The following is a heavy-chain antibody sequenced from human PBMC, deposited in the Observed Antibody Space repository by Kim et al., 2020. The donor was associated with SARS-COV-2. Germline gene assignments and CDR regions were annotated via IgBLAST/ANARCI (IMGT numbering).Heavy chain of an antibody. J-gene: IGHJ6*02. Sequence: GGSLRLSCAASGFTFSSYSMNWVRQAPGKGLEWVSSISSSSSYIYYADSVKGRFTISRDNAKNSLYLQMNSLRAEDTAVYYCARDPFITTLGLLYYGMDVWGQGTTVTVSS. CDR1: GFTFSSYS. D-gene: IGHD4-4*01. CDR2: ISSSSSYI. V-gene: IGHV3-21*01. CDR3: ARDPFITTLGLLYYGMDV.